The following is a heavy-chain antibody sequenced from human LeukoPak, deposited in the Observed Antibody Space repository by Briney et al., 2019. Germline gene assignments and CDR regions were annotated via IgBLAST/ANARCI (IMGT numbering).Heavy chain of an antibody. V-gene: IGHV3-73*01. CDR1: GFTFSGSA. CDR2: IRSKANSYAT. CDR3: TTKYYYDSSGYSGPNWFDP. J-gene: IGHJ5*02. D-gene: IGHD3-22*01. Sequence: GGSLRLSCAASGFTFSGSAMHWARQASGKGLEWVGRIRSKANSYATAYAASVKGRFTISRDDSKNTAYLQMNSLKTEDTAVYYCTTKYYYDSSGYSGPNWFDPWGQGTLVTVSS.